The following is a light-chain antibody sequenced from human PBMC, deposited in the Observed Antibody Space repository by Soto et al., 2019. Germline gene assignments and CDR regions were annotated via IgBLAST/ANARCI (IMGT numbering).Light chain of an antibody. CDR3: HQYYSSPPT. Sequence: DIVMTQSPDSLAVSLGERATINRKSSQSVLSSSNNKNYLIWYQQKAGQPPKLLIYWASTRESGVPDRFSGSGSGTDFTLTISSLQAEDVAVYYCHQYYSSPPTFGQGTKVEIK. CDR2: WAS. V-gene: IGKV4-1*01. J-gene: IGKJ1*01. CDR1: QSVLSSSNNKNY.